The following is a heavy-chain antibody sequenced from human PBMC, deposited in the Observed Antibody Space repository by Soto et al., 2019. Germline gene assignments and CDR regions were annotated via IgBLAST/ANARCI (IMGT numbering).Heavy chain of an antibody. V-gene: IGHV3-33*01. D-gene: IGHD1-26*01. CDR3: ARDSGVGGEDSEH. CDR2: IWYDGNT. Sequence: SRRLSCTAAGFPFRSFGIHWVRQAPGKGLEWVATIWYDGNTQYAESVKGRFTISRDNSKNTVDLQMSNVRVEDTAMFFCARDSGVGGEDSEHWGRGDLVTVSS. CDR1: GFPFRSFG. J-gene: IGHJ1*01.